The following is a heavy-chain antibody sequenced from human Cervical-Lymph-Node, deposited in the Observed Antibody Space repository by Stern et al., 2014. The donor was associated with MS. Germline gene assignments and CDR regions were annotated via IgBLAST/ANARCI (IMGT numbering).Heavy chain of an antibody. D-gene: IGHD3-3*01. V-gene: IGHV2-5*02. CDR3: AHNEITLYGVGNVGFDY. Sequence: QVTLRESGPALVKPTQTLTLTCNFSGFLLASSGVGVGWIRQPPGKALEWLAIIYGDDDKRFNPSLQSRLTITKDSFKNQVVLTMTNMDPVDTGTYYCAHNEITLYGVGNVGFDYWGQGTLVTVSS. J-gene: IGHJ4*02. CDR1: GFLLASSGVG. CDR2: IYGDDDK.